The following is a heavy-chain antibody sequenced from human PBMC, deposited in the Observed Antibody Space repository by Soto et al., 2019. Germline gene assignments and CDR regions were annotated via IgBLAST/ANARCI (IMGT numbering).Heavy chain of an antibody. CDR1: GCTFSSYA. CDR3: ARDSGYSYGLPPDY. J-gene: IGHJ4*02. V-gene: IGHV1-69*13. D-gene: IGHD5-18*01. Sequence: ASVKVSCKASGCTFSSYAISWVRQAPGQGLEWMGGIIPIFGTANYAQKFQGRVTITADESTSTAYMELSSLRSEDTAVYYCARDSGYSYGLPPDYWGQGTLVTVSS. CDR2: IIPIFGTA.